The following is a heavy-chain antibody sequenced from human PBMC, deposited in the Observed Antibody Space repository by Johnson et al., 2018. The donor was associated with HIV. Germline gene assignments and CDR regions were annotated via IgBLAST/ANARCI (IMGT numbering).Heavy chain of an antibody. J-gene: IGHJ3*02. CDR1: GFTFSSYA. V-gene: IGHV3-33*08. D-gene: IGHD5-12*01. Sequence: VQLVESGGGVVQPGRSLRLSCAASGFTFSSYAMHWVRQAPGKGLEWVAVIWYDGSNKYYADSVKVRFTISRDNSKNTLYLQMNSLRAEDTAVYYCTTAKWVLGAFDIWGQGTMVTVSS. CDR2: IWYDGSNK. CDR3: TTAKWVLGAFDI.